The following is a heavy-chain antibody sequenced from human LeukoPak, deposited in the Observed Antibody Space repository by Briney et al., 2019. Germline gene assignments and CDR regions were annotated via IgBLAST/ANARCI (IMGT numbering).Heavy chain of an antibody. V-gene: IGHV3-23*01. CDR3: AKSSQAKVRAKRSFDP. CDR1: GFTFSSYA. J-gene: IGHJ5*02. CDR2: ISGSGGST. Sequence: GGSLRLSCAASGFTFSSYAMSWVRQAPGKGLEWVSAISGSGGSTYYADSVKGRFTISRDNSKNTLYLQMNSLRAEDTAVYYCAKSSQAKVRAKRSFDPWGQGTLVTVPS. D-gene: IGHD3-10*01.